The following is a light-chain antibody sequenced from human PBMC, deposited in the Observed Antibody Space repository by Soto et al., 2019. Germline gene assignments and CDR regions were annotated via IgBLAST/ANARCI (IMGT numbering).Light chain of an antibody. Sequence: QSALTQPASVSGTPGQSITISCTGTSSDVGGYSYVSWYQQHPGKVPKLIIYDVSKWPSGVPDRFSGSKSGNTASLTISGLQAEDEGDYYCCSYAGSYTFVSGTGTKVAVL. J-gene: IGLJ1*01. CDR2: DVS. CDR1: SSDVGGYSY. V-gene: IGLV2-11*01. CDR3: CSYAGSYTFV.